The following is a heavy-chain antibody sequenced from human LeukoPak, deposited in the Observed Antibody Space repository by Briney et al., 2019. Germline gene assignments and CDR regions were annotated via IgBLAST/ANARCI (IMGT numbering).Heavy chain of an antibody. V-gene: IGHV4-4*07. J-gene: IGHJ6*03. CDR1: GDSISSFY. D-gene: IGHD2-2*03. CDR3: ARTSGLGLYYYMDV. Sequence: SETLSLTCTVSGDSISSFYWSWIRQPAGKGLEWIGHIYTSGSTYYNPSLKSRVTISVDTSKNQFSLKLSSVTAADTAVYYCARTSGLGLYYYMDVWGKGTTVTVSS. CDR2: IYTSGST.